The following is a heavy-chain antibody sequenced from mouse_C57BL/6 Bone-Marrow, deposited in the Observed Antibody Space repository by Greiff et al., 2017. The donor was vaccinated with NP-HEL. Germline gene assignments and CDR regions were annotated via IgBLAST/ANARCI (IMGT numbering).Heavy chain of an antibody. CDR3: ARSIYYDYADDPFYAMDY. CDR1: GFTFTDYY. D-gene: IGHD2-4*01. J-gene: IGHJ4*01. V-gene: IGHV7-3*01. CDR2: IRNKANGYTT. Sequence: DVMLVESGGGLVQPGGSLSLSCAASGFTFTDYYMSWVRQPPGKAPEWLGFIRNKANGYTTEYSASVKGRFTISRDNSQSILYLQMNALRAEDSATYYCARSIYYDYADDPFYAMDYWGKGTSVTVSS.